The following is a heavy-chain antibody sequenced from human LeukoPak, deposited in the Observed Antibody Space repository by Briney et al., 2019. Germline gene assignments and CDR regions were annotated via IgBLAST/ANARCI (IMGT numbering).Heavy chain of an antibody. D-gene: IGHD2/OR15-2a*01. V-gene: IGHV4-30-4*08. CDR2: IYYSGST. CDR3: ARDLSESYYFDY. J-gene: IGHJ4*02. CDR1: GGSISSGDYY. Sequence: NTSETLSLTCTVSGGSISSGDYYWSWIRHPPGKGLEWIGYIYYSGSTYYNPSLKSRVTISVDTSKNQFSLKLSSVTAADTAVYYCARDLSESYYFDYWGQGTLVTVSS.